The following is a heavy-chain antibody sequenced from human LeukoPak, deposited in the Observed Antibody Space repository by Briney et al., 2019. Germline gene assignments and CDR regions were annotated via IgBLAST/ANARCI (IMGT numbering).Heavy chain of an antibody. CDR3: ARVAEPTYCGGDCPKYYFDY. V-gene: IGHV1-46*01. CDR1: GYTFTSYY. CDR2: INPSGGST. D-gene: IGHD2-21*02. J-gene: IGHJ4*02. Sequence: GGSLRLSCAASGYTFTSYYMHWVRQAPGQGLEWMGIINPSGGSTSYAQKFQGRVTMTRDTSTSTVYMELSSLRSEDTAVYYCARVAEPTYCGGDCPKYYFDYWGQGTLVTVSS.